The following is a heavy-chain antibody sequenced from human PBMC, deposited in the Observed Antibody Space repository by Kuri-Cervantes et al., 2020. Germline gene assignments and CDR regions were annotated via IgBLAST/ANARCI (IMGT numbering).Heavy chain of an antibody. Sequence: SETLSLTCTVSGGSVSSGSYYWSWIRQPPGKGLEWIGYIYYSGSTNYNPSLKSRVTMSADSSKNQFSLKLTSVTAADTAVYYCARDRLAMVVWGQGALVTVSS. CDR3: ARDRLAMVV. V-gene: IGHV4-61*01. J-gene: IGHJ4*02. D-gene: IGHD5-18*01. CDR1: GGSVSSGSYY. CDR2: IYYSGST.